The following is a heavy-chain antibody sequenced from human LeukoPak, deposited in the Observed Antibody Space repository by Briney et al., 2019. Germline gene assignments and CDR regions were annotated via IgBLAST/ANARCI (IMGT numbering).Heavy chain of an antibody. J-gene: IGHJ3*02. CDR1: GGSISSGSYY. Sequence: PSETLSLTCTVSGGSISSGSYYWDWIRQPPGKGLEWIGSVYFSGNTDHTPSLKSRVTISVDTSKNQFSLKLSSVTAADTAVYYCARTSQWYYYDSSGYPNAFDIWGQGTMVTVSS. CDR2: VYFSGNT. CDR3: ARTSQWYYYDSSGYPNAFDI. V-gene: IGHV4-39*07. D-gene: IGHD3-22*01.